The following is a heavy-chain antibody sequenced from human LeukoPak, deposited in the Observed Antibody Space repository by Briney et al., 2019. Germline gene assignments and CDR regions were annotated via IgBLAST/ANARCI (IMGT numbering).Heavy chain of an antibody. J-gene: IGHJ4*02. CDR1: GFTFSSYW. CDR3: VRSLYRSRTDD. Sequence: PGGSLRLSCAASGFTFSSYWMHWVRQAPGKGLVWLSRISTDGTSTTNADSVRGRITISRDNAKNTVYLQMGSLRAEDTALYYCVRSLYRSRTDDWGQGTLVTVSS. V-gene: IGHV3-74*01. D-gene: IGHD2-15*01. CDR2: ISTDGTST.